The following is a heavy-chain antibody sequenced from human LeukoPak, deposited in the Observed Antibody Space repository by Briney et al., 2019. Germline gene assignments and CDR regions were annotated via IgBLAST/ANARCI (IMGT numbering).Heavy chain of an antibody. J-gene: IGHJ4*02. CDR3: ARAGRYDSGWSYYFDV. D-gene: IGHD6-19*01. CDR1: GFTVTTNY. Sequence: GGSLRLSCAASGFTVTTNYMSWVRQAPGKGLEWVSIIYTGGSTYYADSVKGRFTISRDDSKNTLYLQMNSLRAEDTAVYYCARAGRYDSGWSYYFDVWGQGALVTVSS. V-gene: IGHV3-66*01. CDR2: IYTGGST.